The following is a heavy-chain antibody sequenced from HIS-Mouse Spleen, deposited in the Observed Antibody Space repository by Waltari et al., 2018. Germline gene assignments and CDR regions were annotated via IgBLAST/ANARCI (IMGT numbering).Heavy chain of an antibody. D-gene: IGHD3-10*01. Sequence: ELQVVGTAGCSIQPGGSLRVSCAAVRLTASSHYIGSVRRAPGKGLEWVSVISSGGITYDADSVTGRFTISRDNSKNTLYLQMNSLRAEDTAVYYCARHYYYGSGSYYFDYWGQGTLVTVSS. CDR2: ISSGGIT. J-gene: IGHJ4*02. CDR3: ARHYYYGSGSYYFDY. V-gene: IGHV3-53*02. CDR1: RLTASSHY.